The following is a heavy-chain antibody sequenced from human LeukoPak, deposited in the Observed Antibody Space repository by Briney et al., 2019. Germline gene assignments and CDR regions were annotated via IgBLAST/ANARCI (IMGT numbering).Heavy chain of an antibody. CDR3: AKSEIVVVPAAEAGWFDP. D-gene: IGHD2-2*01. CDR1: GYTFTGYY. J-gene: IGHJ5*02. V-gene: IGHV1-2*02. Sequence: GASVKVSCEASGYTFTGYYMHWVRQAPGQGLEWMGWINPNSGGTNYAQKFQGRVTMTRDTSISTAYMELSRLRSDDTAVYYCAKSEIVVVPAAEAGWFDPWGQGTLVTVSS. CDR2: INPNSGGT.